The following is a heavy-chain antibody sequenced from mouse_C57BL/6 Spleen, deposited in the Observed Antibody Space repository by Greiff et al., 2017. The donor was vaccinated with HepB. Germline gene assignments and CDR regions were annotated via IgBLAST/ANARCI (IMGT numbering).Heavy chain of an antibody. V-gene: IGHV1-74*01. D-gene: IGHD1-1*01. Sequence: VKLQQPGAELVKPGASVKVSCKASGYTFTSYWMHWVKQRPGQGLEWIGRIHPSDSDTNYNQKFKGKATLTVDKSSSTAYMQLSSLTSEDSAVYYCATYYGSSHWYFDVWGTGTTVTVSS. CDR3: ATYYGSSHWYFDV. CDR1: GYTFTSYW. J-gene: IGHJ1*03. CDR2: IHPSDSDT.